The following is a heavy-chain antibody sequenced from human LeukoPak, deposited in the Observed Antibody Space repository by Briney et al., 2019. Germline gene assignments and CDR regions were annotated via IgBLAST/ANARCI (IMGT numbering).Heavy chain of an antibody. CDR1: GGSISSSSYY. V-gene: IGHV4-39*01. CDR3: ARRRGAKIDY. CDR2: IYYSGST. Sequence: SETLSLTCTVSGGSISSSSYYWGWIRQPPGKGLEWIGSIYYSGSTYYNPSLKSRVTISVDTSKNQFSLKLSSVTAADTAVYYCARRRGAKIDYWGQGTPVTVSS. J-gene: IGHJ4*02. D-gene: IGHD1-26*01.